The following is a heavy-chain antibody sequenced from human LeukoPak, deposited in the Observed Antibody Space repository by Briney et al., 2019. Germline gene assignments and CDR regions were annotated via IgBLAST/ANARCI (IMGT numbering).Heavy chain of an antibody. V-gene: IGHV3-7*01. D-gene: IGHD2/OR15-2a*01. CDR1: GFAFSSYW. CDR2: IKPDGSGK. Sequence: GGSLRLSCAASGFAFSSYWMTWVRQAPGKGLEWVANIKPDGSGKNYVDSVKGRFTISRDNAKNTLYLQMRGLRVEDTAVYYCSSQPAVLDLDCWGQGALVTVSS. CDR3: SSQPAVLDLDC. J-gene: IGHJ4*02.